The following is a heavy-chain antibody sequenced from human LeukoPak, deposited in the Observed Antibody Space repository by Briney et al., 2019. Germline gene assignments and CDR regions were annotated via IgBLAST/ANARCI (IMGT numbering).Heavy chain of an antibody. V-gene: IGHV2-5*02. CDR3: AHSYYFGSRSYYNVWFAP. J-gene: IGHJ5*02. Sequence: SGPTLVNPTQTLTLTCTFSGFSLSTSGVGVGWIRQPPGKALQWLALIYWDDEKYYSPSLKSRLSISRDTSRNPVVLTMTNMDPLDTATYFCAHSYYFGSRSYYNVWFAPWGLGTLVTVSS. CDR2: IYWDDEK. CDR1: GFSLSTSGVG. D-gene: IGHD3-10*01.